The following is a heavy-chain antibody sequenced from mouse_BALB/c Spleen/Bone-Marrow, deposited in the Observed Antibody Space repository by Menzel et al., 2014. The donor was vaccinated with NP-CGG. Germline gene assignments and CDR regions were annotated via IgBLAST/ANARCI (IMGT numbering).Heavy chain of an antibody. J-gene: IGHJ3*01. CDR1: GFTFSSYA. D-gene: IGHD2-1*01. Sequence: QGVESGGGFVKPGGSLKLSCADSGFTFSSYAMSWVRQSPEKRLEWVAEISSGGSYTYYPDTVTGRFTISRDNAKNTLYLEMSSLRSEDTAMYYCAREEGNFLSYWGQGTLVTVSA. CDR3: AREEGNFLSY. CDR2: ISSGGSYT. V-gene: IGHV5-9-4*01.